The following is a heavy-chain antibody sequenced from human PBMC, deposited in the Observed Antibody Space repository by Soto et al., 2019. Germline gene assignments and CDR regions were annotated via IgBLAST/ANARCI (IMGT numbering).Heavy chain of an antibody. CDR2: IIPIFGTA. Sequence: SVKVSCKASGGTFSSYAISWVRQAPGQGLEWMGGIIPIFGTANYAQKFQGRVTITADESMSTAYMELSSLRSEDTAVYYCARARGGYDFWSGYLESDGMDVWGQGTTVTVSS. J-gene: IGHJ6*02. V-gene: IGHV1-69*13. CDR1: GGTFSSYA. CDR3: ARARGGYDFWSGYLESDGMDV. D-gene: IGHD3-3*01.